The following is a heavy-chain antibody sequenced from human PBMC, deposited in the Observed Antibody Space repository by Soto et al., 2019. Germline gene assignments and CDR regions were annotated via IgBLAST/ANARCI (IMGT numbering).Heavy chain of an antibody. CDR1: XGSISSYY. CDR3: ARHGEGGHYDILTGYYNVGPIDY. CDR2: IYYSGST. V-gene: IGHV4-59*08. Sequence: PSETLSLTCTVSXGSISSYYWSWIRQPPGKGLEWIGYIYYSGSTNYNPSLKSRVTISVDTSKNQFSLKLSSVTAADTAVYYCARHGEGGHYDILTGYYNVGPIDYWGQGTLVTVSS. J-gene: IGHJ4*02. D-gene: IGHD3-9*01.